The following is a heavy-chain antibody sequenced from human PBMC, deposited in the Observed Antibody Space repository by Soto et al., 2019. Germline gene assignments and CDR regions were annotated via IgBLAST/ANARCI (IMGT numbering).Heavy chain of an antibody. D-gene: IGHD2-15*01. J-gene: IGHJ4*02. CDR3: ATDPRGGGFGNFDY. V-gene: IGHV3-33*01. CDR1: GFTFTSFG. Sequence: PGGSLRLSCATSGFTFTSFGMHWVRQAQGKGLEWVAVTWFDGSKKYLADTVKGRFTISRDNSKSTVYLQMNSLRVEDTAVYYCATDPRGGGFGNFDYWGQGTPVTVSS. CDR2: TWFDGSKK.